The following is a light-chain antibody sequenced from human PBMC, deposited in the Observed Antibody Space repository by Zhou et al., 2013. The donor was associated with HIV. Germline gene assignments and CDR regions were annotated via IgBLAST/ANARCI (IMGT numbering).Light chain of an antibody. CDR2: KAS. V-gene: IGKV1-5*03. Sequence: DIQMTQSPSTLSASVGDRVTITCRASQSINSWLAWYQQKPGQAPNLLIYKASNLESGVPSRFSGSGSGTEFTLTINTLQPDDFATYYCQQYNSNSPTFGQGTKV. J-gene: IGKJ1*01. CDR1: QSINSW. CDR3: QQYNSNSPT.